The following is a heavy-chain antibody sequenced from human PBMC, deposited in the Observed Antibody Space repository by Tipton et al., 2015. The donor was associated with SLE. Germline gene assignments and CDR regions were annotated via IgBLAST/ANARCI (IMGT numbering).Heavy chain of an antibody. CDR2: IYTSGST. Sequence: TLSLTCTVSGGSISSGSYYWSWIRQPAGKGLEWIGRIYTSGSTYYNPSLKSRVTISVDTSKNQFSLKLSSVTAADTAVYYCARLHVDTAMGPFDYWGQGTLVTVSS. J-gene: IGHJ4*02. V-gene: IGHV4-61*02. CDR1: GGSISSGSYY. CDR3: ARLHVDTAMGPFDY. D-gene: IGHD5-18*01.